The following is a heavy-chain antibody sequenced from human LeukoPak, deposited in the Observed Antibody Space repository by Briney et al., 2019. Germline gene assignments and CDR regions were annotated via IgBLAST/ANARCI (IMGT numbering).Heavy chain of an antibody. V-gene: IGHV5-51*07. D-gene: IGHD3-22*01. J-gene: IGHJ4*02. CDR1: GYSFTSYW. Sequence: GESLKISCKGSGYSFTSYWIGWVHQMPGKGLEWMGIIYPGDSDTRYSPSFQGQVTISADKSISTAYLQWSSLKASDTAMYYCARREGDYYDSSGYYSGWGQGTLVTVSS. CDR3: ARREGDYYDSSGYYSG. CDR2: IYPGDSDT.